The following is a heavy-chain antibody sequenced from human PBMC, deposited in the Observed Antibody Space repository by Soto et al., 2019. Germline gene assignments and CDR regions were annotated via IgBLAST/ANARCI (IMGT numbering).Heavy chain of an antibody. CDR1: GGSISSGGYY. D-gene: IGHD3-10*01. J-gene: IGHJ6*02. V-gene: IGHV4-31*03. CDR3: ARDSGAGYYGMDV. CDR2: IYYSGST. Sequence: PSETLSLTCTVSGGSISSGGYYWSWIRQHPGKGLEWIGYIYYSGSTYYNPSLKSRVTISVDTSKNQFSLKLSSVTAADTAVYYCARDSGAGYYGMDVWGQGTTVTVSS.